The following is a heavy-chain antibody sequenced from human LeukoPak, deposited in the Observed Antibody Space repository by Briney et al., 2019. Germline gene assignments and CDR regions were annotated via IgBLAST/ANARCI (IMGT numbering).Heavy chain of an antibody. Sequence: ASVKVSCKASGYTFTGYYMHWVRQAPGQGLQWMGWINPNTGGTNYAQKFQGRVTMTRDTSISTAYMELSRLRSDDTAMYYCARMAGDSSGYNPIDYWGQGTLVTVSS. D-gene: IGHD3-22*01. J-gene: IGHJ4*02. CDR3: ARMAGDSSGYNPIDY. V-gene: IGHV1-2*02. CDR1: GYTFTGYY. CDR2: INPNTGGT.